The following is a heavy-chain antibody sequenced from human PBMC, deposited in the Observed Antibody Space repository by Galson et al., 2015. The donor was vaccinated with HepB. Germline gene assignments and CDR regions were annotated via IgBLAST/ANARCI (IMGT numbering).Heavy chain of an antibody. Sequence: SLRLSCAASGFTFSSYEMNWVRQAPGKGLEWVSYISSSGSTIYYADSVKGRFTISRDNAKNSLYLQMNSLRAEDTAVYYCAREWERGDTWVYSSGWYGGYYYYYGMDVWGQGTTVTVSS. CDR2: ISSSGSTI. D-gene: IGHD6-19*01. V-gene: IGHV3-48*03. CDR3: AREWERGDTWVYSSGWYGGYYYYYGMDV. CDR1: GFTFSSYE. J-gene: IGHJ6*02.